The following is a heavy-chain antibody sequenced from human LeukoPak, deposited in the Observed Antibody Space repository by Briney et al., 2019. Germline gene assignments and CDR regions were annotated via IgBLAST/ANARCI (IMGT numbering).Heavy chain of an antibody. D-gene: IGHD3-10*01. CDR1: GFTFDDYG. J-gene: IGHJ3*02. Sequence: GGSLRLSCAASGFTFDDYGMSWVRQAPGKGLEWVSRINWNGGSTGYADSVKGRFTISRDNAKNSLYLQMNSLRAEDTALYHCARDPQYYYGSGSYYNGAFDIWGQGTMVTVSS. CDR3: ARDPQYYYGSGSYYNGAFDI. V-gene: IGHV3-20*01. CDR2: INWNGGST.